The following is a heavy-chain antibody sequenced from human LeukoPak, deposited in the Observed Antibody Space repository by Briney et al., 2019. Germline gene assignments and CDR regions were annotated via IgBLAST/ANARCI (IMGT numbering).Heavy chain of an antibody. CDR1: GYTFTSYG. Sequence: GASVKVSCKASGYTFTSYGISWVRQAPGQGLEWMGWISAYNGNTNYAQKLQGRVTMTTDTYTSTAYMELRSLRSDDTAVYYCARDPSPYGGSDYAYYYYGMDVWGQGTTVTVSS. CDR2: ISAYNGNT. CDR3: ARDPSPYGGSDYAYYYYGMDV. D-gene: IGHD4-23*01. J-gene: IGHJ6*02. V-gene: IGHV1-18*01.